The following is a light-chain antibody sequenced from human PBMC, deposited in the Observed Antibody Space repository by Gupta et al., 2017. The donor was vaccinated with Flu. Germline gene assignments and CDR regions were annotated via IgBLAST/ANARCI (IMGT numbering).Light chain of an antibody. CDR2: GNS. V-gene: IGLV1-40*01. CDR3: QSYDSSLSGRV. Sequence: QSVLTQPPSVSGAPGQRVTISCTGSSSNIGAGYDVPWYQPLPGTAPKLLIYGNSSRPSGVPDRFSGSKYGTSASLAITGLQAEDEADYYCQSYDSSLSGRVFGGGTKLTVL. J-gene: IGLJ2*01. CDR1: SSNIGAGYD.